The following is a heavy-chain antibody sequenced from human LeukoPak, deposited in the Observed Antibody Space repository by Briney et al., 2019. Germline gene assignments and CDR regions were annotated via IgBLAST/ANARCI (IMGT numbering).Heavy chain of an antibody. Sequence: SETLSLTCAVYGGSFSGYFWSWIRQPPGKGLEWIGEINHSGSTNYNPSLKSRVTISVKTSKNQFSLKLRSVTAADTAVYYCARVTGYTIEDYFDYWGQGTLVTVSS. CDR3: ARVTGYTIEDYFDY. CDR1: GGSFSGYF. CDR2: INHSGST. V-gene: IGHV4-34*01. D-gene: IGHD3-9*01. J-gene: IGHJ4*02.